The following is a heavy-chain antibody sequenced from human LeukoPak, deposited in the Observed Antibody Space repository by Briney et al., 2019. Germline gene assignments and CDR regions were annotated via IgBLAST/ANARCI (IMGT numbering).Heavy chain of an antibody. D-gene: IGHD3-9*01. J-gene: IGHJ4*02. Sequence: GGSLRLSCAASGFTFSNYAMNWVRQAPGKGLEWVSRISSSGDYTYYADSVKGRFTISRDISKNTLFLQMNSLRAEDTAVYYCAKGNSMYYDILTGDFDYWGQGTLVTVSS. CDR3: AKGNSMYYDILTGDFDY. V-gene: IGHV3-23*01. CDR1: GFTFSNYA. CDR2: ISSSGDYT.